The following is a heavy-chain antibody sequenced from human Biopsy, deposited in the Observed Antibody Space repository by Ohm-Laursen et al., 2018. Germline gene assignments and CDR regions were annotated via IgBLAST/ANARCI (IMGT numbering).Heavy chain of an antibody. J-gene: IGHJ3*01. V-gene: IGHV1-2*02. CDR3: ARDIMNPIGGLVARPDVFDV. Sequence: SVKVSCKASGYTFTDYFLHWVRQAPGQGPEWMGWISPSSGGTNYAQKFQGRVTMIRDTSATTGYMELSSLRSDDTAVYYCARDIMNPIGGLVARPDVFDVWGQGTMVT. D-gene: IGHD3-16*02. CDR2: ISPSSGGT. CDR1: GYTFTDYF.